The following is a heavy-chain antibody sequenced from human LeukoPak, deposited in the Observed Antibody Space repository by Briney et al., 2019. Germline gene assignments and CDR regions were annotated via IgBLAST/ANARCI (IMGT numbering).Heavy chain of an antibody. Sequence: GGSLRLSCAASGFTFSSYAMSWVRQAPGKGLEWVSAISGSGGSTYYADSVKGRFTISRDNSKNTLYLQMNSLRAEDTAVYYCAKAFLGVPAVAVAYPLDYWGQGTLVTVSS. V-gene: IGHV3-23*01. J-gene: IGHJ4*02. D-gene: IGHD2-2*01. CDR1: GFTFSSYA. CDR2: ISGSGGST. CDR3: AKAFLGVPAVAVAYPLDY.